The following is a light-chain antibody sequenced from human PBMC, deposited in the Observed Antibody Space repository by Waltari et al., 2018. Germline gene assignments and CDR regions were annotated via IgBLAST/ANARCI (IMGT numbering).Light chain of an antibody. CDR2: DNN. V-gene: IGLV1-51*01. CDR1: GSNIGNHF. Sequence: QSVLTQPHSVSAASGQKVTTSCSGSGSNIGNHFVSWYQQFPGTAPKLLIFDNNKRPSGIPDRFSGSKSGSSATLGIAGLQTGDEAEYYCGTWDSSLSVVFGGGTKLTVL. CDR3: GTWDSSLSVV. J-gene: IGLJ2*01.